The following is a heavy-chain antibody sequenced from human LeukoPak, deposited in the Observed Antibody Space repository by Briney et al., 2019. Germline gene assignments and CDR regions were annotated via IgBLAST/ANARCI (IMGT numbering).Heavy chain of an antibody. Sequence: GGSLGLSCAASGFTVSSNYMSWVCQAPGKGLEWASVIYSGGSTYYADSVKGRFTISRDNSKNTLYLQMNSLRAEDTAVYYCARAGDSSGYYPYGVFDIWGQGTMVTVSS. D-gene: IGHD3-22*01. CDR1: GFTVSSNY. V-gene: IGHV3-53*01. CDR3: ARAGDSSGYYPYGVFDI. CDR2: IYSGGST. J-gene: IGHJ3*02.